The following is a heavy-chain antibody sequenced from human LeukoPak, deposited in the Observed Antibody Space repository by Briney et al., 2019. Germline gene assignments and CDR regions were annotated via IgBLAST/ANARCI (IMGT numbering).Heavy chain of an antibody. CDR2: MNPNSGNT. CDR1: GYTFTSYD. V-gene: IGHV1-8*01. J-gene: IGHJ4*02. D-gene: IGHD6-6*01. CDR3: AIAIGRSSSTGSGH. Sequence: ASVKVSCKASGYTFTSYDINWVRQATGQGLEWMGWMNPNSGNTGYAQKFQGRVTMTRNTSISTAYMELSSLRSDDTAVYYCAIAIGRSSSTGSGHWGQGTLVTVSS.